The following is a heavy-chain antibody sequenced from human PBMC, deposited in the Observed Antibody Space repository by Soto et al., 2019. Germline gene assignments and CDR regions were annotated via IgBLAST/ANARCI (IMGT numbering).Heavy chain of an antibody. D-gene: IGHD3-10*01. CDR1: GYTFTSYG. V-gene: IGHV1-18*01. CDR2: ISAYNGNT. CDR3: ARDTLSRITMVRENYYYGMDV. Sequence: QVQLVQSGAEVKKPGASVKVSCKASGYTFTSYGISWVRQAPGQGLEWMGWISAYNGNTNYAQKLQGRVTMTTDTFTSTAYMELRSLRSDDTAVYYCARDTLSRITMVRENYYYGMDVWGQGTTVTVSS. J-gene: IGHJ6*02.